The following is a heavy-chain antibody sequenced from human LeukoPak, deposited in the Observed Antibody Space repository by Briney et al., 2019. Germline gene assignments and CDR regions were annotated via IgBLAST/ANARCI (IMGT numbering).Heavy chain of an antibody. Sequence: GESLKISCAASGLLFSGYAMNWVRQAPGKGLEWVSTISFSGFRTYYADSVEGRFTISRDNSKNTVYLQMSGLRAEDTAVYYCARVTEYCSGGSCYTGDHWGQGTLVTVSS. CDR2: ISFSGFRT. CDR3: ARVTEYCSGGSCYTGDH. CDR1: GLLFSGYA. V-gene: IGHV3-23*01. D-gene: IGHD2-15*01. J-gene: IGHJ4*02.